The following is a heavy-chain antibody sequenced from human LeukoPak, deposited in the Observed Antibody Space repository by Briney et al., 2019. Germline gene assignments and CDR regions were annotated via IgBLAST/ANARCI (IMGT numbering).Heavy chain of an antibody. J-gene: IGHJ6*02. D-gene: IGHD3-10*02. CDR2: INHSGST. V-gene: IGHV4-34*01. CDR3: ASLTMIGPHYYYYGMDV. Sequence: PSETLSLTCAVYSGSFSGYYWSWIRQPPGKGLEWIGEINHSGSTNYNPSLKSRVTISVDTSKNQFSLRLSSVTAADTAVYYCASLTMIGPHYYYYGMDVWGQGTTVTVSS. CDR1: SGSFSGYY.